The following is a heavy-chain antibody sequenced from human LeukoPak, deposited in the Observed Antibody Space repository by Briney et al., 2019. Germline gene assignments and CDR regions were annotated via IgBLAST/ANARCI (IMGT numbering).Heavy chain of an antibody. CDR1: GDSVSSNSVA. CDR2: TYYMSKWYI. Sequence: SQTLSLTCAISGDSVSSNSVAWNWIRQSPSRGPEWLGRTYYMSKWYIDYADSVKSLITISPDTSKNQFSLQLNSMTPEDTAIYYCARGRVSAFDIWGQGTMVTVSS. D-gene: IGHD2-8*01. J-gene: IGHJ3*02. V-gene: IGHV6-1*01. CDR3: ARGRVSAFDI.